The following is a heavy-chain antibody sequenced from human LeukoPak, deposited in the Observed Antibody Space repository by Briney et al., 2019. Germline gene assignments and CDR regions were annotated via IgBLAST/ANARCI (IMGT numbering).Heavy chain of an antibody. CDR1: GGSISSYY. CDR3: AREWFGDFTYYYYGMDV. J-gene: IGHJ6*02. Sequence: SETLSLTCTVSGGSISSYYWSWIRQPAGKGLEWIGRIYTSGSTNYNPSLKSRVTMSVDTSKNQFSLKLSSVTAADTAVYYCAREWFGDFTYYYYGMDVWGQGTTGTVSS. CDR2: IYTSGST. D-gene: IGHD3-10*01. V-gene: IGHV4-4*07.